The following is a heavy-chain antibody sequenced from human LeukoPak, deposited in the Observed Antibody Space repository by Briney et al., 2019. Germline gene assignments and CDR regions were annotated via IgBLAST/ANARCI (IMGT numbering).Heavy chain of an antibody. V-gene: IGHV1-3*01. J-gene: IGHJ4*02. CDR1: GYTFTSYA. D-gene: IGHD6-19*01. CDR2: IYGGNGNT. CDR3: ARDRRGGWTFDY. Sequence: ASVKVSCTASGYTFTSYAMHWVRQAPGQRLEWMGWIYGGNGNTKYSQKFQGRVSITRDTSASTVYMELSSLGSEDTAVYYCARDRRGGWTFDYWGQGTLVTVSS.